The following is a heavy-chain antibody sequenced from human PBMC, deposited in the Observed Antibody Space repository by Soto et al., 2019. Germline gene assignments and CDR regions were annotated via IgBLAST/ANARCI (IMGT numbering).Heavy chain of an antibody. Sequence: GGSLRLSCAASGFTFSTYWMSWVRQAPGKGLEWVANIQPDGSGKNYVDSVRGRFTISRDNTKNLLYLQMNSLRAEDTAVYYCARRSHDGRVYWGQGTLVTVSS. J-gene: IGHJ4*02. CDR2: IQPDGSGK. CDR3: ARRSHDGRVY. CDR1: GFTFSTYW. D-gene: IGHD3-16*01. V-gene: IGHV3-7*01.